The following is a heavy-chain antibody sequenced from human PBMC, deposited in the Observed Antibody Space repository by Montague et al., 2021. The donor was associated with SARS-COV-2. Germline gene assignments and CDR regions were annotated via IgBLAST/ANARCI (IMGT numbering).Heavy chain of an antibody. CDR2: IAHSGST. CDR3: ANYYNTTGYYGAFDN. D-gene: IGHD3-22*01. V-gene: IGHV3-23*01. J-gene: IGHJ4*02. CDR1: GFTFNNYS. Sequence: SLRLSCAASGFTFNNYSMRWVRQVPGKGLEWVSTIAHSGSTFYADSVRGRFTISRDNSKNTMYLQMNSLRVEDTAVYYCANYYNTTGYYGAFDNWGQGTLVTVSS.